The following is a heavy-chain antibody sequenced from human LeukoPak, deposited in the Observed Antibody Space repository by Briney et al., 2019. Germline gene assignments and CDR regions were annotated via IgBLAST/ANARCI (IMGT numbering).Heavy chain of an antibody. CDR3: ARDQGSSSPYYYYYGMDV. CDR1: GGSVSSGSYY. D-gene: IGHD6-6*01. V-gene: IGHV4-61*01. J-gene: IGHJ6*02. CDR2: IYYSGST. Sequence: SSETLSPTCTVSGGSVSSGSYYWSWIRQPPGKGLEWIGYIYYSGSTNYNPSLKSRVTISVDTSKNQFSLKLSSVTAADTAVYYCARDQGSSSPYYYYYGMDVWGQGTTVTVSS.